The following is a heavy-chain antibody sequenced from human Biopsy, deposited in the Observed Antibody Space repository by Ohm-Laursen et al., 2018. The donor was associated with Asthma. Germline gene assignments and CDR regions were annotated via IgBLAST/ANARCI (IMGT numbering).Heavy chain of an antibody. Sequence: VSSVKVSCKSLGGTFNTYVIGWVRQAPGQGLEWMGGINSVFGTTTYPRKFQDRVTITADDSTSTVYMELSSLRSEDTAVYYCARKAGSCISRTCYSLDFWGQGTLVTVSS. CDR1: GGTFNTYV. CDR3: ARKAGSCISRTCYSLDF. CDR2: INSVFGTT. D-gene: IGHD2-2*01. V-gene: IGHV1-69*01. J-gene: IGHJ4*02.